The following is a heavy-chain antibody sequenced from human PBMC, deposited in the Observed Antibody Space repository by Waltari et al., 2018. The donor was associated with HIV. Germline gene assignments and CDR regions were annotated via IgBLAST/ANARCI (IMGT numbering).Heavy chain of an antibody. V-gene: IGHV4-4*07. J-gene: IGHJ4*02. D-gene: IGHD5-12*01. CDR2: IYTSGST. CDR3: ARDRVEMATQGYFDY. Sequence: QVQLQESGPGLVKPSETLSLTCTVSGGSISSYYWSWIRQPAGKGLEWIGRIYTSGSTNHNPSLKSRVTMSVDTSKNQFSLKLSSVTAADTAVYYCARDRVEMATQGYFDYWGQGTLVTVSS. CDR1: GGSISSYY.